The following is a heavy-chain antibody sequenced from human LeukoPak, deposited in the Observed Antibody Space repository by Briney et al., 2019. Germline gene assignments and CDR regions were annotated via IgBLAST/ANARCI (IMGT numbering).Heavy chain of an antibody. CDR1: GYSFTNYW. CDR2: IYPGDSDT. CDR3: ARHYRGSLSWFDP. J-gene: IGHJ5*02. V-gene: IGHV5-51*01. Sequence: GESLKISCKGSGYSFTNYWIEWVRQMPGKGLEWMGIIYPGDSDTRYSPSFQGQVTISADKSISTAYLQWCSLKASDTAMYYCARHYRGSLSWFDPWGQGTLVTVSS. D-gene: IGHD1-26*01.